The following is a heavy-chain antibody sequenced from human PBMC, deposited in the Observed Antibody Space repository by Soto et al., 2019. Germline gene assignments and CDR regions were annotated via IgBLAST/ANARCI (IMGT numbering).Heavy chain of an antibody. J-gene: IGHJ4*02. Sequence: QITLKESGPTLVKPTQTLTLTCTFSGFSLSTRGVGVGWIRQTPGKALEWLALIYWDDDKRYSPSLKSRLTITKDTSKDQVLLVMSNMDPVDTATYYCIRVPWFGELFWGQGTLVTVSS. CDR1: GFSLSTRGVG. CDR3: IRVPWFGELF. D-gene: IGHD3-10*01. CDR2: IYWDDDK. V-gene: IGHV2-5*02.